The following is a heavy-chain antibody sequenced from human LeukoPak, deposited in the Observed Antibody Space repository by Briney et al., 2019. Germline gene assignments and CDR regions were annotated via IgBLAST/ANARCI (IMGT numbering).Heavy chain of an antibody. CDR3: ARSRRNYYDSSGYQGGYFDL. CDR1: GGTFSSYA. CDR2: IIHIFGTA. J-gene: IGHJ2*01. Sequence: SVKVSCKASGGTFSSYAISWVRQAPGQGLEWMGGIIHIFGTANYAQKFQGRVTITADESTSTAYMELSSLRSEDTAVYYCARSRRNYYDSSGYQGGYFDLWGRGTLVTVSS. D-gene: IGHD3-22*01. V-gene: IGHV1-69*13.